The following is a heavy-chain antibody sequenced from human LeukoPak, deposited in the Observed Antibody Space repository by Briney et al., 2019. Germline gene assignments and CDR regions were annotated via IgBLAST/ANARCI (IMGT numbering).Heavy chain of an antibody. CDR3: ARDMTTGSSFDY. CDR1: GYTFTGYY. Sequence: ASVKVSCKASGYTFTGYYMHWVRQAPGQGLEWMGRINPNSGGTDYGRKFQGRVTMTRDTSISTAYMELSRLRSDDTAAYYCARDMTTGSSFDYWGQGTLVTVSS. CDR2: INPNSGGT. J-gene: IGHJ4*02. D-gene: IGHD4-17*01. V-gene: IGHV1-2*06.